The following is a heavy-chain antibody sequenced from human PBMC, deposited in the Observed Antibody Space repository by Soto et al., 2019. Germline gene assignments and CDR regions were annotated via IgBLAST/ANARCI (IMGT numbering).Heavy chain of an antibody. D-gene: IGHD2-2*02. V-gene: IGHV4-31*03. Sequence: QVQLQESGPGLMKPSQTLSLTCSVSGGSIRSGSYYWSWIRQHPGKALEWIGYIFHSGSTYYNPSLKSRATMSVDMSKNQFSLKLNSVTAADTAVYYCARNGCSSTTCYNSEAPCHSMDVWGRGTTVTVSS. CDR2: IFHSGST. CDR3: ARNGCSSTTCYNSEAPCHSMDV. CDR1: GGSIRSGSYY. J-gene: IGHJ6*02.